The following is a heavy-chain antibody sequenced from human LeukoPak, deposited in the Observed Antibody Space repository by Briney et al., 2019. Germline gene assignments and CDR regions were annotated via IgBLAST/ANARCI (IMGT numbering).Heavy chain of an antibody. CDR2: ISSSSTYK. CDR3: ARAPVIVMHDWYFDL. J-gene: IGHJ2*01. V-gene: IGHV3-21*01. Sequence: GGSLRLSCVGSEFTFRNYSLNWVRQAPGKGLEWVSSISSSSTYKYYVDSVKGRFTISRDNAKKSLYLQMNSLRAEDTAVYYCARAPVIVMHDWYFDLWGRGTLVAVSS. CDR1: EFTFRNYS. D-gene: IGHD3-22*01.